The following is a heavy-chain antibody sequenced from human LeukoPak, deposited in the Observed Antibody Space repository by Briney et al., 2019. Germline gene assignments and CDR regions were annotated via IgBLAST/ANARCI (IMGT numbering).Heavy chain of an antibody. J-gene: IGHJ4*02. CDR2: IYYSGST. CDR1: GGSISSYY. V-gene: IGHV4-59*08. CDR3: ASSPKRREPYKGFDY. D-gene: IGHD1-26*01. Sequence: PSETLSLTCTVSGGSISSYYWSWIRQPPGKGLEWIGYIYYSGSTNYNPSLKSRVTISVDTSKNQFSLKLSSVTAADTAVYYCASSPKRREPYKGFDYWGQGTPVTVSS.